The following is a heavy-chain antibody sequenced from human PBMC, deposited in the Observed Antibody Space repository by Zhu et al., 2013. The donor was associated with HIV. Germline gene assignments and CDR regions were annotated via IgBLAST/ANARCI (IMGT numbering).Heavy chain of an antibody. CDR2: ISAYNGNT. CDR3: ARAGGYRSGSYEDY. CDR1: GYTFTGYY. Sequence: QVQLVQSGAEVKKPGASVKVSCKASGYTFTGYYMHWVRQAPGQGLEWMGWISAYNGNTNYAQKLQGRVTMTTDTSTSTAYMELRSLRSGDTAVYYCARAGGYRSGSYEDYWGQGTLVTVSS. D-gene: IGHD1-26*01. J-gene: IGHJ4*02. V-gene: IGHV1-18*04.